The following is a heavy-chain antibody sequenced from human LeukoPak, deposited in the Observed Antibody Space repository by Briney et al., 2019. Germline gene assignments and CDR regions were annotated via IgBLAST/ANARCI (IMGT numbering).Heavy chain of an antibody. V-gene: IGHV1-69*13. D-gene: IGHD1-26*01. CDR1: GGTFSSYA. J-gene: IGHJ4*02. CDR3: ARGDRIGRHRVTGGAFDY. CDR2: IIPIFGTA. Sequence: SVKVSCKASGGTFSSYAISWVRQAPGQGLEWMGGIIPIFGTANHAQKFQGRVTITADESTSTAYMELSSLRSEDTAVYYCARGDRIGRHRVTGGAFDYWGQGTLVTVSS.